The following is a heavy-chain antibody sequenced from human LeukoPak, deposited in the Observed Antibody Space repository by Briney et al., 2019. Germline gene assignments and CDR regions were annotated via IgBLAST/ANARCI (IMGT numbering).Heavy chain of an antibody. Sequence: GGSLRLSCAASGFTFSSYWMHWVRQAPGKGLVWVSRINSDGSSTSYADSVKGRFTISRDNSKNTLYLQMNSLRAEDTAVYYCAKRGGFGELLYPFDYWGQGTLVTVSS. CDR3: AKRGGFGELLYPFDY. V-gene: IGHV3-74*01. D-gene: IGHD3-10*01. CDR1: GFTFSSYW. CDR2: INSDGSST. J-gene: IGHJ4*02.